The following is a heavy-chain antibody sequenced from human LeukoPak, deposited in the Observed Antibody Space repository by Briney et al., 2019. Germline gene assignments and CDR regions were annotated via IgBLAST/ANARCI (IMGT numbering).Heavy chain of an antibody. CDR1: GGSISSGDYY. V-gene: IGHV4-30-4*01. D-gene: IGHD3-10*01. CDR2: IYYSGST. CDR3: ARDGYYGSGSYYKPFDP. Sequence: SETLSLTCTVSGGSISSGDYYWSWIRQPPGKGLEWIGYIYYSGSTYYNPSLKSRVTISVDTSKNQFSLKLSSVTAADTAVYYCARDGYYGSGSYYKPFDPWGQGTLVTVSS. J-gene: IGHJ5*02.